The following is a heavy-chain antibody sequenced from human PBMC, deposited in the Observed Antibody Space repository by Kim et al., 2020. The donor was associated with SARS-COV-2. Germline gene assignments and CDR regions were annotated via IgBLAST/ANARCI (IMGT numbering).Heavy chain of an antibody. D-gene: IGHD4-17*01. V-gene: IGHV1-2*04. CDR2: INPNSGVT. J-gene: IGHJ3*01. Sequence: ASVKVSCKASGYTFIGYYMHWVRQAPGQGLEWMGWINPNSGVTNYAQKFQGWVTMTRDTSISTAYMELSRLRSDDTAVYSCARETTVTTGVAAFDLWGQGTMVTVSS. CDR3: ARETTVTTGVAAFDL. CDR1: GYTFIGYY.